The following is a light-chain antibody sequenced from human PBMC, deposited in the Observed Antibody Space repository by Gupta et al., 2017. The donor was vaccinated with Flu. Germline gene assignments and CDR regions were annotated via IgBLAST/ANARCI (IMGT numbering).Light chain of an antibody. CDR2: LAS. CDR3: QQYDSTPYT. CDR1: QSVLDSSDNQDY. V-gene: IGKV4-1*01. Sequence: INCRSSQSVLDSSDNQDYLAWYQQKAGQPPKLLIYLASTRASGVPDRFSGSGSGTDFSLTISSLQAEDVAVYYFQQYDSTPYTFGQGTKLE. J-gene: IGKJ2*01.